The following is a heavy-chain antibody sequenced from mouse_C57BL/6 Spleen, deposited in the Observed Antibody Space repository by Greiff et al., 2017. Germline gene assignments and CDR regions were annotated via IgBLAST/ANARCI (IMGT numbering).Heavy chain of an antibody. D-gene: IGHD1-1*01. CDR1: GYTFTSYW. V-gene: IGHV1-52*01. CDR3: ARDYGSSPAY. Sequence: QVQLQQPGAELVRPGSSVKLSCKASGYTFTSYWMHWVKQRPIQGLEWIGNIDPSDSETHYNQKFKDKATLTVDKSSSTAYMQLSSLTSEDSAVYYCARDYGSSPAYWGQGTLVTVSA. CDR2: IDPSDSET. J-gene: IGHJ3*01.